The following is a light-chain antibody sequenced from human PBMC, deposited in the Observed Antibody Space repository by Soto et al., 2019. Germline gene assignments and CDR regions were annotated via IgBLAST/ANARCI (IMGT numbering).Light chain of an antibody. Sequence: EIQLNQFPSFLSSSVRGRVTITCRASQGISSYLAWYQQKPGKAPKLLIYAASTLQSGVPSRFSGSGSGTEFTLTISSLQPDYFATYYCQQLNSYLITFGPGTKVDIK. V-gene: IGKV1-9*01. CDR1: QGISSY. J-gene: IGKJ3*01. CDR3: QQLNSYLIT. CDR2: AAS.